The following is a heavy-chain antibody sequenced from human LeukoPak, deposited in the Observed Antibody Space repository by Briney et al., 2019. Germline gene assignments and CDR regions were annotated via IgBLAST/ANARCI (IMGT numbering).Heavy chain of an antibody. Sequence: RPGGSLRLSCAASGFTFSSYAMHWVRQAPGKGLEWVAVISYDGSNKYYADSVKGRFTISRDNSKNTLYLQMSSLRAEDTAVYYCARDPGYSSSWYSTLRVDYWGQGTLVTVSS. V-gene: IGHV3-30-3*01. CDR2: ISYDGSNK. CDR3: ARDPGYSSSWYSTLRVDY. CDR1: GFTFSSYA. D-gene: IGHD6-13*01. J-gene: IGHJ4*02.